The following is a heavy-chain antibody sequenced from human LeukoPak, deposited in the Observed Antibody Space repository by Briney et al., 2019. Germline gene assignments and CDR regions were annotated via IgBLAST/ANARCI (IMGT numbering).Heavy chain of an antibody. CDR2: ISSNGGST. CDR3: ARGTAASYYYYYMDV. Sequence: GGSLRLSCAASGFTFSSYAMHWVRHAPGKGLEYVSAISSNGGSTYYANSVKGRFTISRDNSKNTLYLQMGSLRAEDMAVYYCARGTAASYYYYYMDVWGKGTTVTVSS. J-gene: IGHJ6*03. D-gene: IGHD6-13*01. V-gene: IGHV3-64*01. CDR1: GFTFSSYA.